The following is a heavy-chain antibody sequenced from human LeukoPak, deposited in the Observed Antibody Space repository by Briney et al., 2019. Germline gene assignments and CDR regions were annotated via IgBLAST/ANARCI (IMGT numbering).Heavy chain of an antibody. V-gene: IGHV4-59*01. CDR1: GGSISSYY. CDR2: FYYRGNT. Sequence: SETLSLTCTVSGGSISSYYWSWIRQPPGKGLEWIGYFYYRGNTNYNPSLKSRVTISVDTSKNQLSLKLSSVTAADTAVYYCARGSVDTVTGDYWGQGTLVTVSS. D-gene: IGHD4-17*01. J-gene: IGHJ4*02. CDR3: ARGSVDTVTGDY.